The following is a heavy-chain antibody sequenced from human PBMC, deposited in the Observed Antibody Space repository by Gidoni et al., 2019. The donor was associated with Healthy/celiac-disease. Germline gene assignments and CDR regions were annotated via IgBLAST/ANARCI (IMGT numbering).Heavy chain of an antibody. Sequence: QLQLQASGPGLVKPSETLSLTCTVSGGSISSSTYYWGWIRQPPGKGKEWIGSFYYSGITYYNPSLKSRVNISVNTSKTQFSLKQSCVSAAETAVYYCATTVRGINPDYWGQGTLVAVSS. CDR1: GGSISSSTYY. CDR3: ATTVRGINPDY. D-gene: IGHD3-10*01. V-gene: IGHV4-39*01. J-gene: IGHJ4*02. CDR2: FYYSGIT.